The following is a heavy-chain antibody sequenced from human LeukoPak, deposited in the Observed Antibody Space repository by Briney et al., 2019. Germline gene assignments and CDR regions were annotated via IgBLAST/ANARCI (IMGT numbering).Heavy chain of an antibody. V-gene: IGHV4-59*08. CDR3: ARHGGSFNDAFDI. CDR1: GGSISSYY. D-gene: IGHD1-26*01. CDR2: IYYSGST. Sequence: KPSETLSLTCTVSGGSISSYYWSWIRQPPGKGLEWIGYIYYSGSTNYNPSLKSRVTISVDTSKNQFSLKLSSVTAADTAVYYCARHGGSFNDAFDIWGQGTMVTVSS. J-gene: IGHJ3*02.